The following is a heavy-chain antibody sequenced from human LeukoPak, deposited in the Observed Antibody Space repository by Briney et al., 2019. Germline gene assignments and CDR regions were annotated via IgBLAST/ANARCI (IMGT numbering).Heavy chain of an antibody. Sequence: ASVKVSCKPSGYTFTTFGISWVRQAPGQGLEWMGWISPYNGNTNYAQKLQGRVTMTTDTSTSTAYMELRSLRSDDTAVYYCARAAYSGYDWASPYYYMDVWGKGTTVTVSS. D-gene: IGHD5-12*01. CDR3: ARAAYSGYDWASPYYYMDV. CDR2: ISPYNGNT. J-gene: IGHJ6*03. V-gene: IGHV1-18*01. CDR1: GYTFTTFG.